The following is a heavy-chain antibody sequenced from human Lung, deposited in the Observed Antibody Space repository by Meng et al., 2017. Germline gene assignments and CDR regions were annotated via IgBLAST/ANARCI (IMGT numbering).Heavy chain of an antibody. V-gene: IGHV1-46*01. CDR3: ARDHSTTIGSLVVWWFDP. J-gene: IGHJ5*02. D-gene: IGHD2-21*01. CDR1: GYTFTRHW. Sequence: QVQLVQSGAEVKNPGASVKVSCKASGYTFTRHWMHWVRQAPGQGLEWMGIINPSDGYTMYEQKFQGRLTITRDTSTGTVYMELSSLRPEDTAVYYCARDHSTTIGSLVVWWFDPWGQGTLVTVSS. CDR2: INPSDGYT.